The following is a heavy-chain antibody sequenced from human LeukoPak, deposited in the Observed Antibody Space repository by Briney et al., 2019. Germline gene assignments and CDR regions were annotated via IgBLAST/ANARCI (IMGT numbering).Heavy chain of an antibody. Sequence: SSETLSLTCTVSGGSISSSSYYWGWIRQPPGKGLEWIGSIYYSGSTYYNPSLKSRVTISVDTSKNQFSLKLSSVTAADTAVYYCARGGRITIFGVAADNWFDPWGQGTLVTVSS. J-gene: IGHJ5*02. CDR3: ARGGRITIFGVAADNWFDP. CDR1: GGSISSSSYY. CDR2: IYYSGST. V-gene: IGHV4-39*01. D-gene: IGHD3-3*01.